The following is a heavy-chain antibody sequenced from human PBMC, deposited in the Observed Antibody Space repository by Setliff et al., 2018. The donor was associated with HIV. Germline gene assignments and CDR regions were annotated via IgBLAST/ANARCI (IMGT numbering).Heavy chain of an antibody. V-gene: IGHV3-11*04. CDR3: ARDGPGLSKADYYGMDV. J-gene: IGHJ6*02. CDR2: ISPDGKTI. CDR1: GFIFSDYY. Sequence: PGGSLRLSCAASGFIFSDYYMSWVRQAPGKGLEFVAHISPDGKTIHFADAVKGRFTISRDNAKNSLYLQMNSLRAEDTAVYYCARDGPGLSKADYYGMDVWGQGTKVTSP.